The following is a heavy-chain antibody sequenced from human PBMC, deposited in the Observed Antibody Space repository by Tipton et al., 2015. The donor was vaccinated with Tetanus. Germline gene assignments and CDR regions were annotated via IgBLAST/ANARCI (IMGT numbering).Heavy chain of an antibody. J-gene: IGHJ4*02. Sequence: TLSLTCTVSGGSISSYYWGWIRQPPGKGLEWIATIYYSGSTYYNPSLKSRVTISVDTSKNQFSLKLSSVTAADTAVYYCARGGLTPYEKDYWGQGTLVTVSS. D-gene: IGHD3-3*01. CDR1: GGSISSYY. CDR3: ARGGLTPYEKDY. V-gene: IGHV4-39*07. CDR2: IYYSGST.